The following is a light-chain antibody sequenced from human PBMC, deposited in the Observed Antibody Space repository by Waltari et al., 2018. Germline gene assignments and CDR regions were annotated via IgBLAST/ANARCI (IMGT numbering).Light chain of an antibody. V-gene: IGLV3-21*03. CDR3: QVWDGSSDHYV. CDR1: KIASKR. Sequence: SYVLTQPRSVSVAPGKTARITCGGNKIASKRVHWYQQRPGQAPVLVVNDDYDRPSGIPERFSGSKSGNTATLTISGVEAGDEADYSCQVWDGSSDHYVFGTGTKVTVL. CDR2: DDY. J-gene: IGLJ1*01.